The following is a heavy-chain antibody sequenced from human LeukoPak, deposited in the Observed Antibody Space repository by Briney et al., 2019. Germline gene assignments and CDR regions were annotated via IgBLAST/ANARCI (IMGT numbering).Heavy chain of an antibody. J-gene: IGHJ4*02. CDR1: GFTFSSYA. CDR2: ISGSGGST. D-gene: IGHD6-13*01. Sequence: GGSLRLPCAASGFTFSSYAMSWVRQAPGKGLEWVSAISGSGGSTYYADSVKGRFTISRDNSKNTLYLQMNSLRAEDTAVYYCAKTSASSSWTPFDYWGQGTLVTVSS. CDR3: AKTSASSSWTPFDY. V-gene: IGHV3-23*01.